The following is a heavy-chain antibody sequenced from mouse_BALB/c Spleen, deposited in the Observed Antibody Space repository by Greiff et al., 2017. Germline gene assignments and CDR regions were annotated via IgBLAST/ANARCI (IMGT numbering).Heavy chain of an antibody. CDR2: ISSGGST. CDR3: ARGRNYGYFDY. V-gene: IGHV5-6-5*01. Sequence: EVNLVESGGGLVKPGGSLKLSCAASGFTFSSYAMSWVRQTPEKRLEWVASISSGGSTYYPDSVKGRFTISRDNARDILYLQMSSLRSEDTAMYYCARGRNYGYFDYWGQGTTLTVSS. J-gene: IGHJ2*01. CDR1: GFTFSSYA. D-gene: IGHD1-1*01.